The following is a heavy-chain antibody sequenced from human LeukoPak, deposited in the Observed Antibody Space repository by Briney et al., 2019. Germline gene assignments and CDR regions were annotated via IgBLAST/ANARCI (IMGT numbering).Heavy chain of an antibody. J-gene: IGHJ4*02. CDR2: ISDSGGIT. CDR3: AKRGVVIRVILVGFHKEAYYFDS. Sequence: GGSLRLSCAVSGFTLSNYGMSWVRQAPGKGLEWVAGISDSGGITKYADSVKGRFTISRDNSKNTLYLQMSSLRAEDTAVYFCAKRGVVIRVILVGFHKEAYYFDSWGQGALVTVSS. D-gene: IGHD3-22*01. CDR1: GFTLSNYG. V-gene: IGHV3-23*01.